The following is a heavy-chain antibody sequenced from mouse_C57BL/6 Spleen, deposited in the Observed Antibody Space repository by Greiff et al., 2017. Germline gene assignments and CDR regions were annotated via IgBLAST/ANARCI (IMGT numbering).Heavy chain of an antibody. V-gene: IGHV1-18*01. Sequence: VQLQQSGPELVKPGASVKIPCKASGYTFTDYNMDWVKQSHGKSLEWIGDINPNNGGTIYNQKFKGKATLTVDKSSSTAYMELRSLTSEDTAVYYCARRGYDGYYDFDDWGQGTTLTVSS. D-gene: IGHD2-3*01. CDR3: ARRGYDGYYDFDD. CDR2: INPNNGGT. CDR1: GYTFTDYN. J-gene: IGHJ2*01.